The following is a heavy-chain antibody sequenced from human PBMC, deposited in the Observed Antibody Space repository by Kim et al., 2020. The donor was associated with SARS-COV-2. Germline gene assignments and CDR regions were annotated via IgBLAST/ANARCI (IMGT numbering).Heavy chain of an antibody. CDR3: AGESPFKLDP. CDR2: VHDSGTT. CDR1: GGSISSLYW. V-gene: IGHV4-4*02. Sequence: SETLSLTCAVSGGSISSLYWWSWVRQPPGKGLEWIGEVHDSGTTNYNPSLKSRVTISLDKSKNQISLKLNSVTAADSAIYYCAGESPFKLDPWGQGTLVTVSS. J-gene: IGHJ5*02.